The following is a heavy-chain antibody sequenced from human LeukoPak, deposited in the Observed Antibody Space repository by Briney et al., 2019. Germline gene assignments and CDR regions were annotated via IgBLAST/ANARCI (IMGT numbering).Heavy chain of an antibody. J-gene: IGHJ3*02. CDR3: ARGQTRIAAALHGI. V-gene: IGHV3-74*01. D-gene: IGHD6-13*01. CDR2: INSDGSST. CDR1: GFTFSSYW. Sequence: GGSLRLSCAASGFTFSSYWMHWVRQAPGKGLVWVSRINSDGSSTSYADSVKGRFTISRDNAKNTLYLQMNSLRAEDTAVYYCARGQTRIAAALHGIWGQGTMVTVSS.